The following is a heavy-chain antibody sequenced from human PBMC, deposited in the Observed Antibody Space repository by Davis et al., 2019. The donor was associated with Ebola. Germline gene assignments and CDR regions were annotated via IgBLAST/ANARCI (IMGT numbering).Heavy chain of an antibody. CDR2: IKQDGSEK. D-gene: IGHD6-19*01. CDR1: GFTFSSYW. J-gene: IGHJ4*02. CDR3: ARDQPFVAVANY. Sequence: GESLKIPCAASGFTFSSYWMSWVRQAPGKGLEWVANIKQDGSEKYYVDSVKGRFTISRDNAKNSLYLQMNSLRAEDTAVYYCARDQPFVAVANYWGQGTLVTVSS. V-gene: IGHV3-7*01.